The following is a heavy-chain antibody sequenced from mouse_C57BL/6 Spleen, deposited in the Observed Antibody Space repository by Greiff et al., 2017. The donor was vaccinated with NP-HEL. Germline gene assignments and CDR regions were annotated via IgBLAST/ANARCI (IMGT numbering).Heavy chain of an antibody. J-gene: IGHJ4*01. CDR1: GYTFTDYE. V-gene: IGHV1-15*01. D-gene: IGHD1-1*01. CDR2: IDPETGGT. CDR3: TVVATDAMDY. Sequence: QVQLQQSGAELVRPGASVTLSCKASGYTFTDYEMHWVKQTPVHGLEWIGAIDPETGGTAYNQKFKGKAILTADKSSSTAYMELRSLTSEDSAVYFTTVVATDAMDYWGQGTSVTVSS.